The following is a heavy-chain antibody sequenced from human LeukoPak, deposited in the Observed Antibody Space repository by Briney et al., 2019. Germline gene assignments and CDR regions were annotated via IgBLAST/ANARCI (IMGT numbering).Heavy chain of an antibody. Sequence: GGSLRLSCAASGFTFSSYAMHWVRQAPGKGLEWVAVISYDGSNKYYADSVKGRFTISRDNSKNTLYLQMNSLRAEDTAVYYCAREFAPEWFDPWGQGTLVTVSS. CDR2: ISYDGSNK. CDR1: GFTFSSYA. J-gene: IGHJ5*02. V-gene: IGHV3-30-3*01. D-gene: IGHD3-10*01. CDR3: AREFAPEWFDP.